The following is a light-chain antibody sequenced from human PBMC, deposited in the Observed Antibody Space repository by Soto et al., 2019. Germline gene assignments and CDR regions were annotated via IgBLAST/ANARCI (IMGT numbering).Light chain of an antibody. CDR3: QQYNDWPLT. Sequence: EIVLTQSPATLSLSRVEIATLSCMASQSVSSYLAWYQQKPGQAPRLLIYDASTRATGIPARFSGTGSGTEFTLTISSLQSEDFALYYCQQYNDWPLTFGQGTKVDIK. V-gene: IGKV3-15*01. J-gene: IGKJ1*01. CDR2: DAS. CDR1: QSVSSY.